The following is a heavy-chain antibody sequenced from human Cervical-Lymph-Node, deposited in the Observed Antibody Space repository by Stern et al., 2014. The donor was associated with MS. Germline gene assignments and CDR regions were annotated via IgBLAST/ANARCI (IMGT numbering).Heavy chain of an antibody. Sequence: VQLVESGEGLVQPGGSLRLSCAASGFTFSSYAMHWVRQAPGKGLEYVSAISSNGCSTYYADSVKGRFTISRDNSKNTLYLQMGSLRAEDMAVYYCARSSSEFVFYFDYWGQGTLVTVSS. V-gene: IGHV3-64*02. J-gene: IGHJ4*02. D-gene: IGHD6-6*01. CDR1: GFTFSSYA. CDR3: ARSSSEFVFYFDY. CDR2: ISSNGCST.